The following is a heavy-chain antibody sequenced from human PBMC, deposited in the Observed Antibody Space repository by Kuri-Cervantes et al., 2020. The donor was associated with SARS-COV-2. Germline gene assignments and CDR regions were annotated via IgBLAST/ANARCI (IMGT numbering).Heavy chain of an antibody. CDR3: ARDLDLYQLPPGFDY. CDR1: GFTFSSYS. V-gene: IGHV3-21*01. D-gene: IGHD2-2*01. CDR2: ISSSSYI. J-gene: IGHJ4*02. Sequence: GESLKISCAASGFTFSSYSMNWVRQAPGKGLEWVSSISSSSYIYYADSVKGRFTISRDNSKNTLYLQMNSLRAEDTAVYYCARDLDLYQLPPGFDYWGQGTLVTVSS.